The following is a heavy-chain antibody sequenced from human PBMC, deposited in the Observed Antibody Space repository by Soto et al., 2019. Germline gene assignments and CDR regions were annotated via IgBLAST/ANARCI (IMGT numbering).Heavy chain of an antibody. D-gene: IGHD3-10*01. CDR3: AKRCAGSYNTATNAWYV. V-gene: IGHV4-34*01. J-gene: IGHJ6*04. CDR2: INDSGSS. CDR1: GGSLNGYY. Sequence: PSETLSLTCAVHGGSLNGYYWTWVRQPPGKGLEWIGEINDSGSSNYAPSLLSRVTISVDTSKSQFSLRLSSVTAADTAIYFCAKRCAGSYNTATNAWYVWRKGTTFTVSS.